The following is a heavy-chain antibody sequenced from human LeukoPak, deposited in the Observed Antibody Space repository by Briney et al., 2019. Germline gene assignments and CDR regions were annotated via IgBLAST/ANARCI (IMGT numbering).Heavy chain of an antibody. D-gene: IGHD2-21*01. CDR1: GFTFSSSG. V-gene: IGHV3-7*03. CDR2: IREDGSEK. Sequence: PGGSLRLSCAASGFTFSSSGIHWVRQAPGKGLEWVANIREDGSEKYYVDSVKGQFTISRDNAKNSLFLQMDSLRAEDTAFYFCARENVVAQGTFDYWGQGALVTVSS. CDR3: ARENVVAQGTFDY. J-gene: IGHJ4*02.